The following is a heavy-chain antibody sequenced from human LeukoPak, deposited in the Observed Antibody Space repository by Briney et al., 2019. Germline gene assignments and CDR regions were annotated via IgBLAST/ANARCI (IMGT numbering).Heavy chain of an antibody. D-gene: IGHD6-13*01. J-gene: IGHJ2*01. V-gene: IGHV4-30-2*01. Sequence: SETLSLTCTVSGGSISSGGYYWSWIRQPPGKGLEWIGYTYHSGSTYYNPSLKSRVTISVDRSKNQFSLKLSSVTAADTAVYYCATRPPSSSSPTEYFDLWGRGTLVTVSS. CDR2: TYHSGST. CDR3: ATRPPSSSSPTEYFDL. CDR1: GGSISSGGYY.